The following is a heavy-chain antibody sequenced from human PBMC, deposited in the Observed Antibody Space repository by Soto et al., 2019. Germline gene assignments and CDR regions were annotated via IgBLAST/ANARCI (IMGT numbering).Heavy chain of an antibody. Sequence: VSCKASGGTFSSYAISWVRQAPGQGLEWMGGIIPIFGTANYAQKFQGRVTITANESTSTAYMELSSLRSGDTAVYYCASAHGYYDFWSGYYPTDYWGQGTLVTVSS. CDR3: ASAHGYYDFWSGYYPTDY. J-gene: IGHJ4*02. CDR1: GGTFSSYA. D-gene: IGHD3-3*01. V-gene: IGHV1-69*01. CDR2: IIPIFGTA.